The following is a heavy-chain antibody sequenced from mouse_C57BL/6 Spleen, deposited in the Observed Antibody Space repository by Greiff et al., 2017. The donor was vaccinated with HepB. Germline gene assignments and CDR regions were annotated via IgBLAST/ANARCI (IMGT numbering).Heavy chain of an antibody. V-gene: IGHV1-4*01. D-gene: IGHD4-1*02. CDR1: GYTFTSYT. CDR3: ARSQLGQGDY. J-gene: IGHJ2*01. Sequence: VQVVESGAELARPGASVKMSCKASGYTFTSYTMHWVKQRPGQGLEWIGYINPSSGYTKYNQKFKDKATLTADKSSSTAYMQLSSLTSEDSAVYYCARSQLGQGDYWGQGTTHTVSS. CDR2: INPSSGYT.